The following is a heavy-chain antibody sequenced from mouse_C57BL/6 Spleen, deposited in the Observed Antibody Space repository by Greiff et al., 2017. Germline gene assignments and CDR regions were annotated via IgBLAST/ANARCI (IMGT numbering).Heavy chain of an antibody. Sequence: QVQLQQSGPELVKPGASVKISCKASGYAFSSSWMNWVKQRPGKGLEWIGRIYPGDGDTNYNGKFKGKATLTADKSSSTAYLQLSSLTSEDSAVYFCARGGYYVMGYWGQRTSVPVSS. CDR2: IYPGDGDT. CDR3: ARGGYYVMGY. J-gene: IGHJ4*01. V-gene: IGHV1-82*01. CDR1: GYAFSSSW.